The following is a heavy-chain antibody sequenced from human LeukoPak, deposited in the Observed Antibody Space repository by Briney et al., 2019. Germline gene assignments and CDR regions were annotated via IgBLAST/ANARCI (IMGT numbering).Heavy chain of an antibody. CDR3: AKPVPNWNDEATFDY. D-gene: IGHD1-1*01. J-gene: IGHJ4*02. V-gene: IGHV3-30*02. CDR2: IRYAGSNK. CDR1: GFTFSSYG. Sequence: GGSLRLSCAASGFTFSSYGMHWVRQAPGKGLEWVAFIRYAGSNKYYADSVKGRFTISRDNSKNTLYLQMNSLRAEDTAVYYCAKPVPNWNDEATFDYWGQGTLVTVSS.